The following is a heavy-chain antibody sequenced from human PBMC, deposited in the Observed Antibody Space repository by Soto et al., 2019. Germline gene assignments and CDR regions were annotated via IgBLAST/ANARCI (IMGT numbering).Heavy chain of an antibody. CDR1: GYTFTSYD. V-gene: IGHV1-8*01. J-gene: IGHJ4*02. Sequence: QVQLVQSGAEVKKPGASVKVSCKASGYTFTSYDINWVRQATGQGLEWMGWMNHNSGNTGYAQKFQSRVTMTRNTSIRTAYIELSSLRSEDTALYCSCGSKDWGQGNLVTVSS. CDR3: CGSKD. CDR2: MNHNSGNT.